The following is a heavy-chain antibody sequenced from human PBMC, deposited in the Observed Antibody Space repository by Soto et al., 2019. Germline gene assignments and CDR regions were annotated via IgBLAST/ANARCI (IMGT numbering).Heavy chain of an antibody. CDR2: ISATGGGT. J-gene: IGHJ4*02. D-gene: IGHD3-16*01. Sequence: GSLRLSCAASGFKFSNYAMSWVRQAPGKGLEWVSLISATGGGTYYADSVKGRFTISRDNSHNTLYLQVHSLTAEDTAVYYCAKDRGAGGNSAFYFDFWGQGAQVTVSS. V-gene: IGHV3-23*01. CDR3: AKDRGAGGNSAFYFDF. CDR1: GFKFSNYA.